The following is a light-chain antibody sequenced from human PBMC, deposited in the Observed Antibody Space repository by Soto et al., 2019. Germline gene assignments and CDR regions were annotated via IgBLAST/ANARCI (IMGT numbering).Light chain of an antibody. Sequence: ENLLTQSPDTLSLSAGERATLFCRASEIINSGYLAWYQQKPGRAPRLLIYGASKRATGIPDRFSGSESGTDFTLTINSLEPEDSAVYYCQQYGHSPPFGQGTRLDIK. J-gene: IGKJ5*01. CDR2: GAS. CDR3: QQYGHSPP. CDR1: EIINSGY. V-gene: IGKV3-20*01.